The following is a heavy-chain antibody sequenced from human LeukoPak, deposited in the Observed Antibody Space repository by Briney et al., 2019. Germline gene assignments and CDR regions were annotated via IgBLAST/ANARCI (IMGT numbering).Heavy chain of an antibody. D-gene: IGHD2-15*01. Sequence: SETLSLTCTVSGGSISSGSYYWSWIRQPAGKGLEWIGRFYTSGSTNYNPSLKSRVTISVDTSKNQFSLKLSSVTAADTAVYYCASLKGDILGRVVDYWGQGTLVTVSS. CDR2: FYTSGST. CDR1: GGSISSGSYY. J-gene: IGHJ4*02. V-gene: IGHV4-61*02. CDR3: ASLKGDILGRVVDY.